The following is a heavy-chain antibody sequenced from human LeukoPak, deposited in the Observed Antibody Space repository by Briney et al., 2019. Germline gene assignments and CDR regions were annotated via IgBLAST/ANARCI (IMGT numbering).Heavy chain of an antibody. CDR2: IFYTGSA. J-gene: IGHJ4*02. D-gene: IGHD1-26*01. Sequence: SETLSLTCTVWGGSISPDYLRSIRQPPGKELEWIAFIFYTGSAHYKSSLTSRVTISVDTSRNQLSLKLTSVTAADTAVYYCARYSGASPHYFDFWGQGTLVTVSS. CDR3: ARYSGASPHYFDF. V-gene: IGHV4-59*08. CDR1: GGSISPDY.